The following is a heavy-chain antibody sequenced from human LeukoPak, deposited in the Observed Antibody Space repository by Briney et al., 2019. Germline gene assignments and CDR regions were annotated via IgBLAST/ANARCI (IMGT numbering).Heavy chain of an antibody. D-gene: IGHD4-17*01. V-gene: IGHV3-23*01. Sequence: GGSLRLSCVASGFSFSSYAINWVRQAPGKGLEWVSAISPGAETTYYADSVKGRFTISRDNSKNTVYLQMNSLRAEDTALYYCAKKPTVPSREIYFDYWGQGTLVTVSS. CDR1: GFSFSSYA. J-gene: IGHJ4*02. CDR2: ISPGAETT. CDR3: AKKPTVPSREIYFDY.